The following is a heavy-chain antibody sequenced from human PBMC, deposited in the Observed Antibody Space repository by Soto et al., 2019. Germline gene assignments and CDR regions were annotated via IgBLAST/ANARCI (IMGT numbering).Heavy chain of an antibody. V-gene: IGHV3-72*01. CDR3: ARVGRYCSGGSCHSDWYFDL. CDR2: TRNKANSYTT. D-gene: IGHD2-15*01. J-gene: IGHJ2*01. CDR1: GFTFSDHY. Sequence: EVQLVESGGGLVQPGGSLRLSCAASGFTFSDHYMDWVRQAPGKGLEWVGRTRNKANSYTTEYAAAVKGRFTISRDDSKDSLYXXMNSLKTEDTAVYYCARVGRYCSGGSCHSDWYFDLWGRGILVTVSS.